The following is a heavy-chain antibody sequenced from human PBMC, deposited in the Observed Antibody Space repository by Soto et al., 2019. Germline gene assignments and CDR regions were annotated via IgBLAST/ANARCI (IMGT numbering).Heavy chain of an antibody. Sequence: GTLRLSWGAAGFILNMYWMHWVRQVPGKRPVWLARINEDGTTKTYADYVADRFTISRDNDKKTLYLQLESLRVEDSAIYYCTRGPRPSSSGRGAYWGQGSLVTVSS. V-gene: IGHV3-74*03. J-gene: IGHJ4*02. CDR1: GFILNMYW. CDR2: INEDGTTK. D-gene: IGHD1-26*01. CDR3: TRGPRPSSSGRGAY.